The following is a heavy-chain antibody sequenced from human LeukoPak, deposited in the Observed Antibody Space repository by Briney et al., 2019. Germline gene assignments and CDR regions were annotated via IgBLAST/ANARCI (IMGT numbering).Heavy chain of an antibody. CDR3: ARDSLEDYADYDYQYYMDV. Sequence: SVKVSCKASGGTFSSYAISWVRQAPGQGLEWMGGIIPIFGTANYAQKFQGRVTITADESTSTAYMELNSLRAEDTAVYYCARDSLEDYADYDYQYYMDVWGKGTTVIVSS. CDR2: IIPIFGTA. J-gene: IGHJ6*03. D-gene: IGHD4-17*01. CDR1: GGTFSSYA. V-gene: IGHV1-69*01.